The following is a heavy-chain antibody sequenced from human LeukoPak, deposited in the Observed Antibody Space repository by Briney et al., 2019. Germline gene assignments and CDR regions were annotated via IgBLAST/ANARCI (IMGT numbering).Heavy chain of an antibody. Sequence: GGSLRLSCAASGFTFSSYEMNWVRQAPGKGLEWISYISSSGSTIYYADSVKGRFTISRDNAKNSLYLQMNSLRAENTAVYYCARDDVRYCSGGSCYSLVLFDYWGQGTLVTVSS. CDR3: ARDDVRYCSGGSCYSLVLFDY. CDR2: ISSSGSTI. J-gene: IGHJ4*02. CDR1: GFTFSSYE. D-gene: IGHD2-15*01. V-gene: IGHV3-48*03.